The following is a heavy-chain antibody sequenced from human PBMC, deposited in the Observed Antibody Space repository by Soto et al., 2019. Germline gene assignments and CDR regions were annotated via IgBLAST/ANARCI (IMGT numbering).Heavy chain of an antibody. J-gene: IGHJ4*02. CDR1: GFTFGSYW. CDR3: AIPSGLTVTGPDY. V-gene: IGHV3-7*01. Sequence: EVQLVESGGGLVQPGGSLRLSCVASGFTFGSYWMSWVRQAPGKGLEWVANINQGGREKNYVDSVKGRFSISRDDAEKSHHLQMNSLRVEDTAVYYCAIPSGLTVTGPDYWGQGTLVTVSS. CDR2: INQGGREK. D-gene: IGHD6-19*01.